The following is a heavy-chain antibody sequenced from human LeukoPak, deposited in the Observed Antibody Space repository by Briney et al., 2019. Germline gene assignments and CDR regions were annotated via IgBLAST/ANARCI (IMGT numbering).Heavy chain of an antibody. J-gene: IGHJ6*02. CDR2: ISSSSSYI. CDR3: AREAVMPVAPVKIGTSDRPLYEYYGLDV. D-gene: IGHD1/OR15-1a*01. Sequence: GGSLRLSCAASGFTFSSYSMNWVRQAPGKGLEWVSSISSSSSYIYYADSVKGRFTISRDNSKNTLYLQMNSLRADDTAVYYCAREAVMPVAPVKIGTSDRPLYEYYGLDVWGQGTTVTVS. CDR1: GFTFSSYS. V-gene: IGHV3-21*04.